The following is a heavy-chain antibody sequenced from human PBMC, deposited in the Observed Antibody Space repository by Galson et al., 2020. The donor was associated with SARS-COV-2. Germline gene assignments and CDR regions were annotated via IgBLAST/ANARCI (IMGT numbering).Heavy chain of an antibody. D-gene: IGHD4-17*01. CDR1: GGTFRTYA. Sequence: SVKVSCKASGGTFRTYAFSWVRQAPGQGLEWMGGIIPIFATANYAQKFQGRVTITADESTSTAYIEVSSLRSDDTAVYYCARGLTVTTHPPLDYWGQGTLVTVSS. CDR2: IIPIFATA. J-gene: IGHJ4*02. CDR3: ARGLTVTTHPPLDY. V-gene: IGHV1-69*13.